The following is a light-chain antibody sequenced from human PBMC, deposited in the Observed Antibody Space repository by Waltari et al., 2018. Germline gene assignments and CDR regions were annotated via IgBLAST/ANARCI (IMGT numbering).Light chain of an antibody. CDR3: QQYGNSPPFS. Sequence: TLSCRASQSISSSYLAWYQHKPGQAPRLLISAASTRAAGIPDRFSGSGFGTDFTLTISRLEPEDFAVYYCQQYGNSPPFSLGPGTKVAIK. V-gene: IGKV3-20*01. CDR1: QSISSSY. CDR2: AAS. J-gene: IGKJ3*01.